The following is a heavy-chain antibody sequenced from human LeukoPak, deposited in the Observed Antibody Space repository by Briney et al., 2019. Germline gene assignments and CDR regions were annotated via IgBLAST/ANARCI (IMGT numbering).Heavy chain of an antibody. V-gene: IGHV3-23*01. CDR1: GFTFSSYG. CDR3: AKGHYYGSGSSDY. Sequence: GGSLRLSCAASGFTFSSYGMSWVRQAPGKGLEWVSAIGGRDGSTYYADSVKGRFTISRDNSKNTLYVQMNSLRAEDTAVYYCAKGHYYGSGSSDYWGQGTLVTVSS. CDR2: IGGRDGST. J-gene: IGHJ4*02. D-gene: IGHD3-10*01.